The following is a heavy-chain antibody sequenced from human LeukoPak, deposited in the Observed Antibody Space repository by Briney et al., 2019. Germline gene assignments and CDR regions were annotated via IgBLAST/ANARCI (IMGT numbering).Heavy chain of an antibody. Sequence: ASVKVSCKASGYTFTSYGISWVRQAPGQGLEWMGWISAYNGNTNYAQKLQGRVTMTTDTSTSTAYMELRSLRSDDTAVYYCARDQYYYDSSGSLPFDYWGQGTLVTVSS. D-gene: IGHD3-22*01. J-gene: IGHJ4*02. CDR1: GYTFTSYG. CDR2: ISAYNGNT. V-gene: IGHV1-18*01. CDR3: ARDQYYYDSSGSLPFDY.